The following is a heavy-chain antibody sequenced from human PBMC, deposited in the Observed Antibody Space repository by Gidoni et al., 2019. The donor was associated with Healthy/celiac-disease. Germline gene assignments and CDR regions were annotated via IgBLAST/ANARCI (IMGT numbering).Heavy chain of an antibody. CDR2: ISARGDST. D-gene: IGHD2-8*01. J-gene: IGHJ4*02. CDR1: GFTFSNYA. V-gene: IGHV3-23*01. CDR3: AKSLGTNTRNFDY. Sequence: EVHLLESGGGLIQPGGSLRLSGEASGFTFSNYAMSWVRQAPGKGLEWVSDISARGDSTDYADTVKGRFTISRDSSKKTLYLQMNSLRAEDTAVYYCAKSLGTNTRNFDYWGQGTLVTVSS.